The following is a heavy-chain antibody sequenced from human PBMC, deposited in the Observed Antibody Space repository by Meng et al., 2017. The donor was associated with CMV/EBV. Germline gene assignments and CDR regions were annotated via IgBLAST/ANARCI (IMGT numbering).Heavy chain of an antibody. CDR1: GFTFSSYA. D-gene: IGHD3-22*01. J-gene: IGHJ4*02. CDR2: ISGSGGST. CDR3: AKDPKITMIVE. Sequence: LSCAASGFTFSSYAMSWVRQAPGKGLEWVSAISGSGGSTYYADSVKGRFTISRDNSKNTLYLQMNSLRAEDTAVYYCAKDPKITMIVEGGQGTLVTVSS. V-gene: IGHV3-23*01.